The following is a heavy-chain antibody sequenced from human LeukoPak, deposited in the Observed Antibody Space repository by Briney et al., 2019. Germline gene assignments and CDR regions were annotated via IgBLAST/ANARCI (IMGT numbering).Heavy chain of an antibody. V-gene: IGHV1-46*01. CDR3: ARGEDIVVVAAATIEY. Sequence: ASVKVSCKASGYTFTSYYMHWVRQAPGQGLEWMGIINPSGGSTSYAQKFQGRVTMTRDTSTSTVYMDLGSLKSEDTAVYYCARGEDIVVVAAATIEYWGQGALVTVSS. CDR1: GYTFTSYY. CDR2: INPSGGST. D-gene: IGHD2-15*01. J-gene: IGHJ4*02.